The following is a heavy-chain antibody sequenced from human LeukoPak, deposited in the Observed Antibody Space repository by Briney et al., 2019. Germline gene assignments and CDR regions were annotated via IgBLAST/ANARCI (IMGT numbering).Heavy chain of an antibody. CDR2: TYQTGTT. V-gene: IGHV4-38-2*02. CDR1: GGSINSGDY. J-gene: IGHJ4*02. CDR3: ARVRGLRSDEAY. Sequence: SKTLSLTCTVSGGSINSGDYWGWIRQPPGKGLEWIGKTYQTGTTYYNPSLKSRVTISVDTSKSQFYLEVTSVTAADTAVYYCARVRGLRSDEAYWGQGTLVTVSS.